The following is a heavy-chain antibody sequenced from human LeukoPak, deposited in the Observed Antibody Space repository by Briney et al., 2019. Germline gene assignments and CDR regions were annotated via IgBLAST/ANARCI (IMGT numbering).Heavy chain of an antibody. D-gene: IGHD3-22*01. CDR2: IYYSGST. J-gene: IGHJ5*02. V-gene: IGHV4-59*08. Sequence: PSETLSLTCTVSGGSIISYYWSWIRQPPGKGLEWIGYIYYSGSTNYNPSHKSRVTISVDTSKNQFSLKLSSVTAADTAVYYCARHYYDSSGYYTSRVDWFDPWGQGTLATVSS. CDR3: ARHYYDSSGYYTSRVDWFDP. CDR1: GGSIISYY.